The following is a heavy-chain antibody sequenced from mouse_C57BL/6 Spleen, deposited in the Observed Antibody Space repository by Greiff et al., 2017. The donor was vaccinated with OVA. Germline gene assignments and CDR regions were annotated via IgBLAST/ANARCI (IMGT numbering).Heavy chain of an antibody. CDR3: ERITTVVATDWYFDV. CDR2: IDPSDSYT. Sequence: QVQLQQPGAELVMPGASVKLSCKASGYTFTSYWMHWVKQRPGQGLEWIGEIDPSDSYTNYNQKFKGKSTLTVDKSSSTAYMQLSSLTSEDSAVYYCERITTVVATDWYFDVWGTGTTVTVSS. V-gene: IGHV1-69*01. D-gene: IGHD1-1*01. J-gene: IGHJ1*03. CDR1: GYTFTSYW.